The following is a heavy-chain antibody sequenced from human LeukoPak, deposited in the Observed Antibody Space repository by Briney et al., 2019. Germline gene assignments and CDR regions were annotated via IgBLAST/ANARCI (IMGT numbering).Heavy chain of an antibody. CDR1: GGTFSSYA. CDR3: ARALHYYDSSPMDV. CDR2: IIPIFGTA. V-gene: IGHV1-69*13. J-gene: IGHJ6*02. D-gene: IGHD3-22*01. Sequence: GASVKVSCTASGGTFSSYAISWVRQAPGQGLEWVGGIIPIFGTANYAQKFQGRVTITADESTSTDYMELSSLRSEDTAVYYCARALHYYDSSPMDVWGQGTTVTVSS.